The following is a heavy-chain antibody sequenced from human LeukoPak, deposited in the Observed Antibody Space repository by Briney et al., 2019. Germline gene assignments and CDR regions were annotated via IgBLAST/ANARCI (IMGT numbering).Heavy chain of an antibody. V-gene: IGHV3-23*01. J-gene: IGHJ4*02. CDR1: GFTFSSYA. CDR2: ISGSGGST. CDR3: AKGHYDSSGYYRYYFDY. Sequence: GGSLRLSCAASGFTFSSYAMSWVRQAPGKGLEWVPAISGSGGSTYYADSVKGRFTISRDNSKNTLYLQMNSLRAEDTAVYYCAKGHYDSSGYYRYYFDYWGQGTLVTVSS. D-gene: IGHD3-22*01.